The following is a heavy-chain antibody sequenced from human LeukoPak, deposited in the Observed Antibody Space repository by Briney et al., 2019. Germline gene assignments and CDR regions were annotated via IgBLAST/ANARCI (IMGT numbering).Heavy chain of an antibody. J-gene: IGHJ4*02. D-gene: IGHD3-16*02. V-gene: IGHV1-18*01. CDR3: ARDTKYDYVWGSYHPYYFDY. CDR2: ISAYNGNT. Sequence: ASVKVSCKASGYTFTSYGISWVRQAPGQGLEWMGWISAYNGNTNYAQKLQGRVTMTTDTSTSTAYMELRSLRSDDTAVYYCARDTKYDYVWGSYHPYYFDYWGQGALVTVSS. CDR1: GYTFTSYG.